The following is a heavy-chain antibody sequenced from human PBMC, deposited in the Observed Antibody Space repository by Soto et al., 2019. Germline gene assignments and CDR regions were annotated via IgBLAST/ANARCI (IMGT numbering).Heavy chain of an antibody. Sequence: SVKVSCKASGFTFFTSAVQWVRQARGQRLEWIGWIVVASGNTNYAQQFQERVTITRDMSTNTAYMELSSLRSEDTAVYYCAADPYCGGDCYFDYWRQGIMATVSS. D-gene: IGHD2-21*02. CDR1: GFTFFTSA. CDR2: IVVASGNT. CDR3: AADPYCGGDCYFDY. V-gene: IGHV1-58*01. J-gene: IGHJ4*02.